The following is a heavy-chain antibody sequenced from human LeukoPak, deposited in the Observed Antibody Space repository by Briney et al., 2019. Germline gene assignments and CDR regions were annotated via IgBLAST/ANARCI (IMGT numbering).Heavy chain of an antibody. Sequence: GGSLRLSCAASGFPFSSYSMSWVRQAPGKGLEWVSYISSSTSTIYYADSVKGRFTISRDNAKNSLYLQMDSLRAEDTAVYYCARDRELAHCVTTSCDHYYYYYYMDVWGKGTTVTVSS. CDR3: ARDRELAHCVTTSCDHYYYYYYMDV. CDR1: GFPFSSYS. V-gene: IGHV3-48*04. CDR2: ISSSTSTI. D-gene: IGHD2-2*01. J-gene: IGHJ6*03.